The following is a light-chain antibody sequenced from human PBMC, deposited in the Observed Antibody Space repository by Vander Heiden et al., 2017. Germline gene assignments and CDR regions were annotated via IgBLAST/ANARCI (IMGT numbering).Light chain of an antibody. CDR3: HQLNDYPLT. CDR2: GAS. J-gene: IGKJ4*01. Sequence: DIQLTQSPSFLSASVGDRVTITCRGSQGISSSLAWFQQKPGKAPELLIYGASNLKNGVPSRFSGSGSGTEFTLTISSLQPEDFATYYCHQLNDYPLTFGGGTKVEIK. V-gene: IGKV1-9*01. CDR1: QGISSS.